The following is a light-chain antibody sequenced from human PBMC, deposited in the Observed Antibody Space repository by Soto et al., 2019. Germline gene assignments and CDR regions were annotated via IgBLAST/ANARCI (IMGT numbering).Light chain of an antibody. V-gene: IGKV3-15*01. CDR1: QSVANR. J-gene: IGKJ5*01. CDR2: NAS. Sequence: EVVMTQSPATLSVSPGEGVTLSCRSSQSVANRLAWYQQKPGQAPRLIIFNASTRASGVPARFSGSGSGTEFTLTVSSLQSEDFAVYYCQQYKDWPPITFGQGTRLEI. CDR3: QQYKDWPPIT.